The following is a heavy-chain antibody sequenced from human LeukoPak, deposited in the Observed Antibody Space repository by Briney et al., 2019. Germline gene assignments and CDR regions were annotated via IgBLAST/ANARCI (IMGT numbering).Heavy chain of an antibody. J-gene: IGHJ5*02. CDR2: INHSGGT. CDR3: ARLYRRGRYCSSTSCYRWFDP. CDR1: GGSFSGYY. V-gene: IGHV4-34*01. Sequence: SETLSLTCAVYGGSFSGYYWSWIRQPPGKGLEWIGEINHSGGTNYNPSLKSRVTISVDTSKNQFSLKLSSVTAADTAVYYCARLYRRGRYCSSTSCYRWFDPWGQGTLVTVSS. D-gene: IGHD2-2*01.